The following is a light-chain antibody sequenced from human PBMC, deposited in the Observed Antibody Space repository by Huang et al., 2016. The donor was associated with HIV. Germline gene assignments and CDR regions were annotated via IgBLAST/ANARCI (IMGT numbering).Light chain of an antibody. CDR1: QRVSSSY. CDR2: GAS. Sequence: EIVLTQSPGTLSLSPGERATLSCRASQRVSSSYLAWYQQKPGQAPRLLIYGASSRATGIPDRCSGSGSGTDFTLTISRLEPEDFAVYYCQQYGSSLITFGQGTRLEIK. CDR3: QQYGSSLIT. V-gene: IGKV3-20*01. J-gene: IGKJ5*01.